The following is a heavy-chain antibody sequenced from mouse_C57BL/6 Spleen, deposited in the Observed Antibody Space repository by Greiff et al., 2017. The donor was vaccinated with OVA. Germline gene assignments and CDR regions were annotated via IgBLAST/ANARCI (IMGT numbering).Heavy chain of an antibody. CDR3: AREGRLRRYFDV. CDR1: GYSITSGYY. D-gene: IGHD2-4*01. V-gene: IGHV3-6*01. CDR2: ISYDGSN. J-gene: IGHJ1*03. Sequence: VQLQQSGPGLVKPSQSLSLTCSVTGYSITSGYYWNWIRQFPGNKLEWMGYISYDGSNNYNPSLKNRISITRDTSKNQFFLKLNSVTTEDTATYYCAREGRLRRYFDVWGTGTTVTVSS.